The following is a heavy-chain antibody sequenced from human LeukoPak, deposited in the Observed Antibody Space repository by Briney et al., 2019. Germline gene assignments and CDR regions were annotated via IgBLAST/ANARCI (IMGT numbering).Heavy chain of an antibody. CDR3: ARALRDFWSGYPPYGMDV. CDR2: MNPNSGNT. D-gene: IGHD3-3*01. J-gene: IGHJ6*02. CDR1: GYTFTSYG. Sequence: ASVKVSCKASGYTFTSYGINWVRQATGQGLEWMGWMNPNSGNTGYAQKFQGRVTMTRNTSISTAYMELSSLRSEDTAVYYCARALRDFWSGYPPYGMDVWGQGTTVTVSS. V-gene: IGHV1-8*02.